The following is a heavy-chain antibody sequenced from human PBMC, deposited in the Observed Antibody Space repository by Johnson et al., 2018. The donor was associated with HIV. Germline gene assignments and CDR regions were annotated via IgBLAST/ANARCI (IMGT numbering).Heavy chain of an antibody. CDR2: IYSSGST. CDR1: VFSVSRNH. V-gene: IGHV3-66*01. D-gene: IGHD1-1*01. CDR3: ARDGESHQLPLGDAFDI. Sequence: VQLVESGGGLVQPGGSLRLSCGPSVFSVSRNHINWARQVPGKGRDWVPVIYSSGSTYSADSVKGRFTFSRDNSKNTVYLQMNSLRAEDTAVYYCARDGESHQLPLGDAFDIWGQGTIVTVSS. J-gene: IGHJ3*02.